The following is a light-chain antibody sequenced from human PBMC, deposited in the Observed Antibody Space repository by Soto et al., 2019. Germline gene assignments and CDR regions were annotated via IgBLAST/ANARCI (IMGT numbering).Light chain of an antibody. CDR2: GAS. J-gene: IGKJ1*01. Sequence: ETMMTQSPDTLSVSLGERATLSCRASQSVSTNFAWYLQKPGQAPRLLIYGASTRATAVPARFTASGSGTEFTLSISSLQSEDFAVYYCQQYNNWRAFGQGTKVDIK. CDR1: QSVSTN. CDR3: QQYNNWRA. V-gene: IGKV3-15*01.